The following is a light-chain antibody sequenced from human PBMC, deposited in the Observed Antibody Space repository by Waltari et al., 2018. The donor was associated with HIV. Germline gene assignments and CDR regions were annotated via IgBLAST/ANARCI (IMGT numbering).Light chain of an antibody. CDR3: MQALQSPRT. V-gene: IGKV2-28*01. CDR2: LGS. CDR1: QRLFHTNGFYY. J-gene: IGKJ2*02. Sequence: DIVLTQSPLSLPVTPGEPASISCRSSQRLFHTNGFYYLDWYLQKPGQSPQLLIYLGSNRATGVPDRFSVSGSGTDFTLKISRVEAEDVGVYYCMQALQSPRTFGQGTKLEI.